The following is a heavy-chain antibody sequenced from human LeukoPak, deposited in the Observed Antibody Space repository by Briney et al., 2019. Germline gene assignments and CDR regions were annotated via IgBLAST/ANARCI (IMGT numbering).Heavy chain of an antibody. Sequence: SETLSLTCTVSGGSISSSSYYWGWIRQPPGKGLEWIGSIYYSGSTYYNPSLKSRVTISVDTSKNQFSLKLSSVTAAGTAVYYCARMYYDFWSGYYVYYFDYWGQGTLVTVSS. V-gene: IGHV4-39*01. CDR2: IYYSGST. CDR3: ARMYYDFWSGYYVYYFDY. CDR1: GGSISSSSYY. D-gene: IGHD3-3*01. J-gene: IGHJ4*02.